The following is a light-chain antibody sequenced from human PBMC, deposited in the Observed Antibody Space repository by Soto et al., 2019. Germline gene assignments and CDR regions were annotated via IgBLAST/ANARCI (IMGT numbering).Light chain of an antibody. CDR3: HRYSSYSRA. J-gene: IGKJ1*01. V-gene: IGKV1-5*03. CDR1: QTISTW. CDR2: KAS. Sequence: DIQMTQSPSTLSASVGDRVIITCRASQTISTWLAWYQHKPGTAPKRLIYKASSLEGGVPSRFIDSAYGPEFTITISTLQPDDFGTDYSHRYSSYSRAFGHGNKV.